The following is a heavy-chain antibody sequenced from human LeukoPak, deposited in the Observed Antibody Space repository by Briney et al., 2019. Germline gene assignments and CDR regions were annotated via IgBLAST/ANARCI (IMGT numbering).Heavy chain of an antibody. Sequence: ASVKVSCKASGYTFTSYDINWVRQATGQGLEWRGWMNPNSGNTGYAQKFQGRVTMTRNTSISTAYMELSSLRSEDTAVYYCASLYCSSTTCYYNWFDPWGQGTLVTVSS. CDR3: ASLYCSSTTCYYNWFDP. J-gene: IGHJ5*02. D-gene: IGHD2-2*01. CDR1: GYTFTSYD. V-gene: IGHV1-8*01. CDR2: MNPNSGNT.